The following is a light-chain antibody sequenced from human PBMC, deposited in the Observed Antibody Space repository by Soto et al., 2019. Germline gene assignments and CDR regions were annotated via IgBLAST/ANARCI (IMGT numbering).Light chain of an antibody. CDR2: DVS. V-gene: IGLV2-11*01. J-gene: IGLJ3*02. CDR1: SSDVGGYNY. CDR3: CSYAGTYTLWV. Sequence: QSALTQPRSVSGSPGQSVTISCTGTSSDVGGYNYVSWYQQYPGKASKVIIYDVSKRPSGVPDRFSGSKSGNTASLTISGLQAEDEADYYCCSYAGTYTLWVFGGGTKLTVL.